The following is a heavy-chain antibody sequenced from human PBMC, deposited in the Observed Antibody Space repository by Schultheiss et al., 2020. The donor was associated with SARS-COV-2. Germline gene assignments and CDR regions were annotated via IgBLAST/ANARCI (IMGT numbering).Heavy chain of an antibody. D-gene: IGHD3-22*01. Sequence: GGSLRLSCKGSGYSFSTSWIAWVRQMPGKGLEWMGIIYPGDSDTNYSPSFQGHVTISADKSISTAYLQWSSLKASDTALYYCAKGTYYYDSSGYRPFDYWGQGTLVTVSS. J-gene: IGHJ4*02. CDR1: GYSFSTSW. CDR2: IYPGDSDT. V-gene: IGHV5-51*01. CDR3: AKGTYYYDSSGYRPFDY.